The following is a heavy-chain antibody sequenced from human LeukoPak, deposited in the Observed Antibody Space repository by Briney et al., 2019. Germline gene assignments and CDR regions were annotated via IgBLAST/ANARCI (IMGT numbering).Heavy chain of an antibody. D-gene: IGHD2-15*01. V-gene: IGHV3-9*01. CDR2: ISWNSGSI. Sequence: QSGRSLRLSCAASGFTFDDYAMHWVRQAPGKGLEWVSGISWNSGSIGYADSVKGRFTISRDNAKNSLYLQMNSLRAEDTALYYCANLGSSAVSYWGQGTLVTVSS. J-gene: IGHJ4*02. CDR3: ANLGSSAVSY. CDR1: GFTFDDYA.